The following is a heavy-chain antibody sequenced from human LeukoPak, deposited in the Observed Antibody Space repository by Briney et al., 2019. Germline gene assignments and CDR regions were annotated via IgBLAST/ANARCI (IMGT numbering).Heavy chain of an antibody. CDR1: GGTFSSYA. Sequence: SVKVSCKASGGTFSSYAISWVRQAPGQGLEWMGGIIPIFGTANYAQKFQGRVTITADKSTSTAYMELSSLRSEDTAVYYCARDPGYDSSGYPTGQFDYWGQGTLVTVSS. J-gene: IGHJ4*02. CDR2: IIPIFGTA. D-gene: IGHD3-22*01. V-gene: IGHV1-69*06. CDR3: ARDPGYDSSGYPTGQFDY.